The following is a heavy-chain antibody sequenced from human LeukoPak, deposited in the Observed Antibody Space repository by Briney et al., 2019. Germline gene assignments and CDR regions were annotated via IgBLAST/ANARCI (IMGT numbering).Heavy chain of an antibody. J-gene: IGHJ4*02. D-gene: IGHD2-2*01. CDR2: MNPSNGYA. CDR1: GYGSFSYD. Sequence: ASVKVSFKASGYGSFSYDFNWVRHAPGQGLEWMGWMNPSNGYAGYAQKFQGRLTMTRDSSISTAYMELSSLTSEYTAVYSCPTMGAYSSSTNRYGRFEYWGQGNLDTVSS. V-gene: IGHV1-8*01. CDR3: PTMGAYSSSTNRYGRFEY.